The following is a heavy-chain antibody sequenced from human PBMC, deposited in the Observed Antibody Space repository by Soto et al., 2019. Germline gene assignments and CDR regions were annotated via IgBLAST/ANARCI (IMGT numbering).Heavy chain of an antibody. CDR2: INPSGRN. Sequence: RLPPGKRLEWMGEINPSGRNNYSPSLKSRVTMSLDTSKNQFSLNLTSVTAADTAVYYCARGGRNYSQVAFDIWCRGRLVT. D-gene: IGHD3-10*01. V-gene: IGHV4-34*01. J-gene: IGHJ3*02. CDR3: ARGGRNYSQVAFDI.